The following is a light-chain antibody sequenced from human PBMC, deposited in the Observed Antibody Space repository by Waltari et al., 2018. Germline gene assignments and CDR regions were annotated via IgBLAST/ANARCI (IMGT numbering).Light chain of an antibody. CDR2: WAS. CDR1: QSVLYRSNNNNY. CDR3: QQYYNTPWT. J-gene: IGKJ1*01. Sequence: DIVMTQSPDSLAVSLGERATINCKSSQSVLYRSNNNNYLAWYQQKPGQPPKLLIYWASTRESGVPDRLSGSGSGTDFTLTISSLQVADVAVYYCQQYYNTPWTFGQGTKVEIK. V-gene: IGKV4-1*01.